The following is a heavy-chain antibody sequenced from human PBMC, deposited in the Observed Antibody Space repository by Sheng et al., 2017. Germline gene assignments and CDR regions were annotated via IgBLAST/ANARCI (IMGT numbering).Heavy chain of an antibody. CDR3: ARGTVAAIQAYFDY. D-gene: IGHD2-15*01. Sequence: QVQLQESGPGLVKPSETLSLTCTVSGYSISSGYYWGWIRQPPGKGLEWIGSIYHSGSTYYNPSLKSRVTISVDTSKNQFSLKLSSVTAADTAVYYCARGTVAAIQAYFDYWGQGTLVTVS. CDR2: IYHSGST. V-gene: IGHV4-38-2*02. CDR1: GYSISSGYY. J-gene: IGHJ4*02.